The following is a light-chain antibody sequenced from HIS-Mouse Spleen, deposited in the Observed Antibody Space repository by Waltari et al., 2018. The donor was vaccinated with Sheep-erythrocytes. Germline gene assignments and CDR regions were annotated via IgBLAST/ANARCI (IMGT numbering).Light chain of an antibody. CDR1: SSDVGGYNY. J-gene: IGLJ3*02. Sequence: QSALTQPPSASGSPGQSVTISCTGTSSDVGGYNYVSWYQQHPGKAPKLMIYEVSKRPSGVPDRFSGYTSGNPASLTVSGLQAEDEADYYCSSYAGSNNWVFGGGTKLTVL. CDR2: EVS. CDR3: SSYAGSNNWV. V-gene: IGLV2-8*01.